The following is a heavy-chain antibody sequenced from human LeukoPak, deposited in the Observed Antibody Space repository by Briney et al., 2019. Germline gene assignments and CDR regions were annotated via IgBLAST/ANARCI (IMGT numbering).Heavy chain of an antibody. J-gene: IGHJ4*02. Sequence: RSETLSLTCTVSGGSISSGDYYWSWIRQHPGKGLEWIGNIYYSGSTYYNPSLKSRVTISVDTSKSQFSLKLSSVTAADTAVYYCAREGYDSSYYYYLDYWGQGTLVTVSS. CDR3: AREGYDSSYYYYLDY. CDR2: IYYSGST. CDR1: GGSISSGDYY. V-gene: IGHV4-31*03. D-gene: IGHD3-22*01.